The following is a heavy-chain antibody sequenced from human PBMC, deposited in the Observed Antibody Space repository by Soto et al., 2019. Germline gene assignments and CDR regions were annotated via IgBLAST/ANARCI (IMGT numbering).Heavy chain of an antibody. D-gene: IGHD3-22*01. CDR3: TRGDGDYHDGNGYLGRH. Sequence: EVQLVESVGDLVQPGGSLRLSCVASGFTFSNYWMHWVRQPPGKGLEWVSRIKNDGSGAYYADSVKGRFTISRDNAKNTLYLQMNSLRAEDTAVYYCTRGDGDYHDGNGYLGRHWGQGTLVTVS. CDR2: IKNDGSGA. J-gene: IGHJ4*02. CDR1: GFTFSNYW. V-gene: IGHV3-74*01.